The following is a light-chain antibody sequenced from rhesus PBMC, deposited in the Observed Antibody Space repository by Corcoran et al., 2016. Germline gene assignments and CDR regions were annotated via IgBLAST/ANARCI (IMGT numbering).Light chain of an antibody. V-gene: IGKV1-33*02. CDR2: AAS. CDR1: QGISNI. Sequence: DIQMTQSPSSLSASVGDRVTITCQASQGISNILAWYQQKPGKVPKLLIYAASTLQSGVPSRFSGSGSGTDFTLTISSLQPEDFATYYCQHGYGILFTFGPGTKLDIK. CDR3: QHGYGILFT. J-gene: IGKJ3*01.